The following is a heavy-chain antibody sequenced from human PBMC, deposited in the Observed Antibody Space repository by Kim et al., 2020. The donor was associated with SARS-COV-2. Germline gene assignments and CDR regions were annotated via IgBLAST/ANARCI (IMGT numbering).Heavy chain of an antibody. CDR2: IKSKTDGGTT. V-gene: IGHV3-15*01. J-gene: IGHJ3*02. CDR3: TTDPLSGVPLVWGSYRHPYDAFDI. Sequence: GGSLRLSCAASGFTFSNAWMSWVRQAPGKGLEWVGRIKSKTDGGTTDYAAPVKGRFTISRDDSKNTLYLQMNSLKTEDTAVYYCTTDPLSGVPLVWGSYRHPYDAFDIWGQGTMVTVSS. CDR1: GFTFSNAW. D-gene: IGHD3-16*02.